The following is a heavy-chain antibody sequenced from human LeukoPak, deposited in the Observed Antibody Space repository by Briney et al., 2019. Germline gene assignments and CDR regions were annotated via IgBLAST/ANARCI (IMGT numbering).Heavy chain of an antibody. J-gene: IGHJ5*02. CDR3: AKDHGYFSGGCCYSFNRFDP. CDR2: IYSDNA. Sequence: PGGSLRLSCTVSGFTVSSNSMSWVHQAPGKGLEWVSFIYSDNAHYSDSVKGRFTISRDNSKNTLYLQMNSLVAEDTAVYNRAKDHGYFSGGCCYSFNRFDPWGQGTLVNVSS. CDR1: GFTVSSNS. D-gene: IGHD2-15*01. V-gene: IGHV3-53*01.